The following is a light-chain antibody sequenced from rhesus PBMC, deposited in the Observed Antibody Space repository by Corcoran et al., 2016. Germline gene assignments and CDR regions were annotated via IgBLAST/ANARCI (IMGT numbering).Light chain of an antibody. Sequence: DIQMTQSPSSLSASVGDRVTITCRASQGISRYLAWYQQKPGKAPNLLIYAASTLQRGVPSRFSGIGSGPAFTLPISSLQPKDFAPYYCQHYNTYPFTFGPWTKLEIK. CDR2: AAS. V-gene: IGKV1-25*02. CDR3: QHYNTYPFT. CDR1: QGISRY. J-gene: IGKJ3*01.